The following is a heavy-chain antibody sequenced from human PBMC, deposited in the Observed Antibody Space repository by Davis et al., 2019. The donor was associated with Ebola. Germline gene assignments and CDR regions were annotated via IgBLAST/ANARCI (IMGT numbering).Heavy chain of an antibody. Sequence: SVTVSCKASGGTFSTYAISWVRQAPGQGLEWMGGIIPFLGIPNYAQKFQGRVTITADKSTSTAYMELSSLRSEDTAVYYCARGLARDGYTGQGYWGQGTLVTVSS. D-gene: IGHD5-24*01. CDR1: GGTFSTYA. J-gene: IGHJ4*02. CDR3: ARGLARDGYTGQGY. CDR2: IIPFLGIP. V-gene: IGHV1-69*10.